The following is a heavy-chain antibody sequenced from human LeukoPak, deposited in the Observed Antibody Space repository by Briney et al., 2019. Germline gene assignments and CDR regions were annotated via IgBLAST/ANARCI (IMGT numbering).Heavy chain of an antibody. CDR1: GGSISSSSYY. CDR2: IYYSGST. Sequence: SDTLSLTCTVSGGSISSSSYYWGWIRQPPGKGLEWIGSIYYSGSTYYNPSLKSRVTISVDTSKNQFSLKLSSVTAADTAVYYCARLYWTGHFQLLFDYWGQGTLVTVSS. V-gene: IGHV4-39*01. J-gene: IGHJ4*02. D-gene: IGHD2-2*01. CDR3: ARLYWTGHFQLLFDY.